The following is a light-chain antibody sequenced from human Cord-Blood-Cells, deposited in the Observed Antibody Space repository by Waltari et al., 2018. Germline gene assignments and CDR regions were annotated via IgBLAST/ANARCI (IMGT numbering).Light chain of an antibody. Sequence: QSALTQPASVSGSPGQSITISCTGTRSDVGGYNYVSRYQQHPGKAPKLMIYEVSNRPSGVSNRFSGSKSGNTASLTISGLQAEDEADYYCSSYTSSSTRVVFGGGTKLTVL. CDR1: RSDVGGYNY. CDR2: EVS. J-gene: IGLJ2*01. V-gene: IGLV2-14*01. CDR3: SSYTSSSTRVV.